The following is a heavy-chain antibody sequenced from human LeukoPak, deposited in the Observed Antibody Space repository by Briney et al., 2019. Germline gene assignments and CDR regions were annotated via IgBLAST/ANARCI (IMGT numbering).Heavy chain of an antibody. CDR3: ARGSLYYYGSGSYYP. J-gene: IGHJ4*02. Sequence: PLETLSLTCTVSGGSVTTDYWSWIRQPPGKGLEWIGYFSYSGSTNYNPSLKSRVTISVDTSKNQFSLKLSSVTAADTAVYYCARGSLYYYGSGSYYPWGQGTLVTVSS. CDR2: FSYSGST. D-gene: IGHD3-10*01. V-gene: IGHV4-59*02. CDR1: GGSVTTDY.